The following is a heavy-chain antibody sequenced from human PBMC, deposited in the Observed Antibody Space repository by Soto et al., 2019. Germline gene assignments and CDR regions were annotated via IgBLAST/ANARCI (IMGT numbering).Heavy chain of an antibody. Sequence: SETLSLTCTVSGGSITGYYWSWIRQSPGKGLEWVAFIHYSGRTSYNPSLKSRLTISVDTSRNQFSLKLNSVTAADTAVFYCARHMDTYGREVFDFWGQGTLVIVSS. D-gene: IGHD4-17*01. J-gene: IGHJ4*02. CDR2: IHYSGRT. CDR3: ARHMDTYGREVFDF. CDR1: GGSITGYY. V-gene: IGHV4-59*08.